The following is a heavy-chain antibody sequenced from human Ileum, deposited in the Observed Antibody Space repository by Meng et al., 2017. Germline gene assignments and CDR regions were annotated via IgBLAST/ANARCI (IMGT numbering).Heavy chain of an antibody. CDR2: INAGNGNI. V-gene: IGHV1-3*01. D-gene: IGHD1-1*01. Sequence: QVQLVQSGAEVKKVGASVKVSCTASGYTFRNYPLHWVRQAPGQRPEWMGWINAGNGNIKISQKFQGRITITSDTSATAYMELSSQRSEDTAVYFCARENDNWNYFDYWGQGSLVTVSS. CDR3: ARENDNWNYFDY. CDR1: GYTFRNYP. J-gene: IGHJ4*02.